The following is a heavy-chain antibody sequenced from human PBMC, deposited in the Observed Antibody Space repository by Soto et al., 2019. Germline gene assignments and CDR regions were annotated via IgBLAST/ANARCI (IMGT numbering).Heavy chain of an antibody. J-gene: IGHJ6*03. CDR3: ARGDCVGGTCYSLAGSFYYYMDV. CDR1: GFTFSNYW. Sequence: EVKLVESRGGLVQPGGSLRLSCAASGFTFSNYWMYWVRQAPGKGLVWVSRINSDGSVSSYADSVKGRLTISRDNVKNTLYLQMNSLRVEDTAVYYCARGDCVGGTCYSLAGSFYYYMDVWGKGTTVTVFS. V-gene: IGHV3-74*01. CDR2: INSDGSVS. D-gene: IGHD2-15*01.